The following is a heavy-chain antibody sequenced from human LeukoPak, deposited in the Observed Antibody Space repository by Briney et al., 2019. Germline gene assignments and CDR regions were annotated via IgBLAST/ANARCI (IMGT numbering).Heavy chain of an antibody. CDR1: GFTFSSYA. CDR3: AKDSHSWSRDY. J-gene: IGHJ4*02. Sequence: GGSLRLSCAASGFTFSSYAMTWVRQAPGKGLEWVSYISSSGSTIYYADSVKGRFTISRDNAKNSLYLQMNSLRAEDTAVYYCAKDSHSWSRDYWGQGTLVTVSS. V-gene: IGHV3-48*03. D-gene: IGHD6-13*01. CDR2: ISSSGSTI.